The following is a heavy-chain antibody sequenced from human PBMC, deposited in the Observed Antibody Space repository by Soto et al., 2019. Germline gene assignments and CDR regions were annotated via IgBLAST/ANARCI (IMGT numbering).Heavy chain of an antibody. CDR3: ARHDGRRLTGYKGWVWDWFDP. CDR1: GGSISSSSYY. J-gene: IGHJ5*02. V-gene: IGHV4-39*01. Sequence: QLQLQESGPGLVKPSETLSLTCTVSGGSISSSSYYWGWIRQPPGKGLEWIGSIYYSGSTYYNPSRKRRVTLSVDTSKNQFSLKLRSVTAADTAVYYCARHDGRRLTGYKGWVWDWFDPWGQGTLVTVSS. D-gene: IGHD3-9*01. CDR2: IYYSGST.